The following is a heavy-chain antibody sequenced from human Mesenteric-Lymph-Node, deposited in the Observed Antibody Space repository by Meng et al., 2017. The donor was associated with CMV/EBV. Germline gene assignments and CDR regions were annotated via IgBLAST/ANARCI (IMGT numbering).Heavy chain of an antibody. J-gene: IGHJ3*02. CDR1: GGSISSSSYY. CDR3: ARHFRYCSSTSCYTGIYDAFDI. Sequence: SETLSLTCTVSGGSISSSSYYWGWIRQPPGMGLEWIGSIYYSGSTYYNPSLKSRVTISVDTSKNQFPLKLSSVTAADTAVYYCARHFRYCSSTSCYTGIYDAFDIWGQGTMVTVSS. CDR2: IYYSGST. D-gene: IGHD2-2*02. V-gene: IGHV4-39*01.